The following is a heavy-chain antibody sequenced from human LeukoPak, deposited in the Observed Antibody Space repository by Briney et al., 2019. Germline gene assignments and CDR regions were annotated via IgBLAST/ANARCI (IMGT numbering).Heavy chain of an antibody. Sequence: SVKVSCKASGYTFTSYGISWVRQAPGQGLEWMGGIIPIFGTANYAQKFQGRVTITADESTSTAYMELSSLRSEDTAVYYCARGGIAAAGTGDWFDPWGQGTLVTVSS. CDR3: ARGGIAAAGTGDWFDP. CDR2: IIPIFGTA. D-gene: IGHD6-13*01. CDR1: GYTFTSYG. V-gene: IGHV1-69*13. J-gene: IGHJ5*02.